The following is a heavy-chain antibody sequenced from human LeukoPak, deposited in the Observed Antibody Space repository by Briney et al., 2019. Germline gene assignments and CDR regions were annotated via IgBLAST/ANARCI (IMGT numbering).Heavy chain of an antibody. CDR3: AKDRNYYYYDSSGYRYFDY. CDR1: GFTFSSYA. D-gene: IGHD3-22*01. Sequence: PGRSLRLSCAASGFTFSSYAMHWVRQAPGKGLEWVAVISYDGSNKYYADSVKGRFTISRDNSKNTLYLQMNSLRAEDTAVYYCAKDRNYYYYDSSGYRYFDYWGQGTLVTVSS. V-gene: IGHV3-30-3*01. CDR2: ISYDGSNK. J-gene: IGHJ4*02.